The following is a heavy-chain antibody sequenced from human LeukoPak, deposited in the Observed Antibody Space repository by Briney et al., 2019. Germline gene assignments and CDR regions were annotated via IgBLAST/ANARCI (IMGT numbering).Heavy chain of an antibody. V-gene: IGHV1-18*01. CDR1: GYTFTQYG. CDR3: ARVNLYSLHYGLDV. D-gene: IGHD6-13*01. Sequence: ASVKVSCKASGYTFTQYGVSWVRQAPGQGLEWMGCISVYNGNTNYAQKLQDRVTMATDTSTNTAYMDLSRLTSDDTAFYYCARVNLYSLHYGLDVWGQGTTVTVSS. CDR2: ISVYNGNT. J-gene: IGHJ6*02.